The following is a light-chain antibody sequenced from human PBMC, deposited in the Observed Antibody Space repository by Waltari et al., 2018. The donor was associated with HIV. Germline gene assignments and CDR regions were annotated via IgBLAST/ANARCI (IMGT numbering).Light chain of an antibody. CDR2: SSN. V-gene: IGLV1-47*01. CDR3: AAWDDSLSGYV. Sequence: QSVLTQPPSASGTPGQRVTISCSGSSSNTGSSYVYWYQQVPGTAPKLLIYSSNHRPSGVPDRFSGSKSGTSASLAISGLRSEDEADYYCAAWDDSLSGYVFGTGTKVTVL. CDR1: SSNTGSSY. J-gene: IGLJ1*01.